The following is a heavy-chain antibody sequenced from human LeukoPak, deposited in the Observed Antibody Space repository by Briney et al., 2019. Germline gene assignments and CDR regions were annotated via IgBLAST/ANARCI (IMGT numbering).Heavy chain of an antibody. CDR2: ISGSGGST. Sequence: GGSLRLSCAASGFTFSSYGMHWVRQVPGKGLEWVSAISGSGGSTYYADSVKGRFTISRDNSKNTLYLQMNSLRAEDTAVYYCAKVRGVVTDDYWGQGTLVTVSS. J-gene: IGHJ4*02. D-gene: IGHD2-21*02. V-gene: IGHV3-23*01. CDR3: AKVRGVVTDDY. CDR1: GFTFSSYG.